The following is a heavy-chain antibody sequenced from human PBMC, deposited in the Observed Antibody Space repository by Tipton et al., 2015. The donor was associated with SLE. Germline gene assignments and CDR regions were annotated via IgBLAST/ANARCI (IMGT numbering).Heavy chain of an antibody. V-gene: IGHV3-9*01. CDR1: GFSFSDYA. D-gene: IGHD2-21*01. J-gene: IGHJ5*02. Sequence: SLRLSCAASGFSFSDYAIHWVRQAPGKGPEWVSGISWNSGAIGYSDAVRGRFTLSRDNAKDSVYLQMNSLRAEDTALYYCAKGRRAGGVGAWGQGTLVTVSS. CDR3: AKGRRAGGVGA. CDR2: ISWNSGAI.